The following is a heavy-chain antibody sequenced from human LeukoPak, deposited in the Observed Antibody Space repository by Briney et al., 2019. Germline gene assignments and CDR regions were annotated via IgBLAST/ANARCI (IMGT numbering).Heavy chain of an antibody. Sequence: GGSLRLSCAASGFTFSSYSMNWVRHAPRRGLEWVSSIISSSSYIYYADSVKGRFTISRDNAKNSLYLQMNSLRAEDTAVYYCAIDDFYYYYGMDVWGQGTTVSVP. CDR2: IISSSSYI. J-gene: IGHJ6*02. CDR3: AIDDFYYYYGMDV. D-gene: IGHD2-21*02. CDR1: GFTFSSYS. V-gene: IGHV3-21*01.